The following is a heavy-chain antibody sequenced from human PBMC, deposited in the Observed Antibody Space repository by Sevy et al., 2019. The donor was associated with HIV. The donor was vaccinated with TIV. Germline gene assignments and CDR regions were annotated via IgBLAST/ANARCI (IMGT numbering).Heavy chain of an antibody. D-gene: IGHD2-2*01. CDR2: INPNSGGT. Sequence: ASVKVSCKASGYTFTGYYMHWVRQAPGQGLEWMGWINPNSGGTNYAQKYQGRVTMTRDTSISTAYMELSRLRSDDTAVYYCARVPSSSTSYPEPTMTGTTWGFDYWGQGTLVTVSS. J-gene: IGHJ4*02. CDR1: GYTFTGYY. V-gene: IGHV1-2*02. CDR3: ARVPSSSTSYPEPTMTGTTWGFDY.